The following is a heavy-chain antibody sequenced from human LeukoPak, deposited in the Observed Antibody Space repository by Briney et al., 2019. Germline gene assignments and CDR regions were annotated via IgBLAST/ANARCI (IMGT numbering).Heavy chain of an antibody. CDR3: ARVKYCSGGNCSLKYNWMDP. CDR1: GGSISSYY. D-gene: IGHD2-15*01. J-gene: IGHJ5*02. V-gene: IGHV4-59*01. CDR2: VDYSGST. Sequence: SETLSLTCTVSGGSISSYYWSWIRQPPGKGLEWIGYVDYSGSTNYNPSLTGRVSISLEKSQNQFSLKLRSVTAADTAIYYCARVKYCSGGNCSLKYNWMDPWSHGTLVTVSS.